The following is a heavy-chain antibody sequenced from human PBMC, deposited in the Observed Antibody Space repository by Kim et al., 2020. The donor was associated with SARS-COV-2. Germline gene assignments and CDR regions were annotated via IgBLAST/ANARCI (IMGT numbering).Heavy chain of an antibody. CDR2: INHSGST. J-gene: IGHJ6*02. Sequence: SETLSLTCAVYGGSFSGYYWSWIRQPPGKGLEWIGEINHSGSTNYNPSLKSRVTISVDTSKNQFSLKLSSVTAADTAVYYCARGSPIVKGGFTGGMDVWGQGTTVTVSS. D-gene: IGHD3-16*01. CDR3: ARGSPIVKGGFTGGMDV. V-gene: IGHV4-34*01. CDR1: GGSFSGYY.